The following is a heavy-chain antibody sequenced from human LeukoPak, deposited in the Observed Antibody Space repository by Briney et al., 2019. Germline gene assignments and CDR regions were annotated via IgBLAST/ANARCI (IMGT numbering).Heavy chain of an antibody. CDR3: ARAKRVTIFGVVIPFDP. Sequence: SEILSLTCTVSGGSISSYYWSWIRQPPGKGLEWIGYIYYSGSTNYNPSLKSRVTISVDTSKNQFSLKLSSVTAADTAVYYCARAKRVTIFGVVIPFDPWGQGTLVTVSS. CDR1: GGSISSYY. V-gene: IGHV4-59*01. D-gene: IGHD3-3*01. CDR2: IYYSGST. J-gene: IGHJ5*02.